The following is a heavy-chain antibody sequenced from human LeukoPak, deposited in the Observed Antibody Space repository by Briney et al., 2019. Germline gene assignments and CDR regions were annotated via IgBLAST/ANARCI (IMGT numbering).Heavy chain of an antibody. D-gene: IGHD3-10*01. V-gene: IGHV1-2*02. CDR2: INPNSGGT. J-gene: IGHJ4*02. CDR1: GYTFTGYY. Sequence: ASVKVSCKASGYTFTGYYMHWVRQAPGQGLEWMGWINPNSGGTNYAQKFQGRVTMTRDTSISTAYMELSRLRSDDTAAYCCARDPVLLWFGENPHYYFDYWGQGTLVTVSS. CDR3: ARDPVLLWFGENPHYYFDY.